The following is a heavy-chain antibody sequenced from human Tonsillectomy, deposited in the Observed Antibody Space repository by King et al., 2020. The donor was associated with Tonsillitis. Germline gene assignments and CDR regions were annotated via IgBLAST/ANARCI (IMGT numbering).Heavy chain of an antibody. Sequence: VQLVESGAEVKKPGASVKVSCKASGYTFSSYNINWVRQAPGQGLEWMGWISAYNGNTNSAQKFQGRVTMTTDTFTSTAYMELRSLRSDDTAVYYCARWGGGGIAGTAGGMDVWGQGTTVTVSS. CDR3: ARWGGGGIAGTAGGMDV. D-gene: IGHD6-13*01. CDR2: ISAYNGNT. J-gene: IGHJ6*02. CDR1: GYTFSSYN. V-gene: IGHV1-18*04.